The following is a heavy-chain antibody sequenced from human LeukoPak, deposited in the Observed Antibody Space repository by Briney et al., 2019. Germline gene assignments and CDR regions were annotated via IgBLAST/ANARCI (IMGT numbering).Heavy chain of an antibody. J-gene: IGHJ4*02. Sequence: TGGSLRLSCAASGFTFSSYSMSWVRQAPGRGLEWLSFITTTSTAIYYADSVKGRFTISRDNAKNSLYLQMNSLRVEDTAVYYCARDRDGGPDYWGQGTLVTVSS. CDR2: ITTTSTAI. CDR1: GFTFSSYS. D-gene: IGHD4-23*01. V-gene: IGHV3-48*04. CDR3: ARDRDGGPDY.